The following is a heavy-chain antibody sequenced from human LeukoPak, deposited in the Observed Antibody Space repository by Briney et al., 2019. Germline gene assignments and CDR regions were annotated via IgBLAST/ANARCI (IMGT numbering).Heavy chain of an antibody. CDR2: ISSSSSYK. CDR1: GYTFSSYS. Sequence: GGSLRISCAGSGYTFSSYSMNWVRQAPGKGLEWVSSISSSSSYKYYADSLKGRFTISRDNSKNTLYLQMNSLRAEDTAVYYCAKSGQLSSGPRLDYWGQGTLVTVSS. J-gene: IGHJ4*02. D-gene: IGHD6-19*01. CDR3: AKSGQLSSGPRLDY. V-gene: IGHV3-21*04.